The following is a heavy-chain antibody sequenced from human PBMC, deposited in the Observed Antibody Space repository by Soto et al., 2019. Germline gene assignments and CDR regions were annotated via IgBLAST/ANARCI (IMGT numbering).Heavy chain of an antibody. CDR3: ARDRTYGSGSSYDAFDI. CDR1: GFTFSSYW. CDR2: IKQDGSEK. Sequence: GGSLRLSCAASGFTFSSYWMSWVRQAPGKGLEWVANIKQDGSEKYYVDSVKGRFTISRDNAKNSLYLQMNSLRAEDTAVYYWARDRTYGSGSSYDAFDIWGKGTMVTVSS. D-gene: IGHD3-10*01. J-gene: IGHJ3*02. V-gene: IGHV3-7*03.